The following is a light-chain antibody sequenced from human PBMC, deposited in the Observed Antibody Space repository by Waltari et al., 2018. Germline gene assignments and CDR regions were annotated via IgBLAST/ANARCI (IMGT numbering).Light chain of an antibody. V-gene: IGLV2-14*01. CDR3: SSYNSRSTLV. Sequence: QSALTQPASVSGSPGQSITISCTGTSSDVGGYNYVSWYQQHPGKAPKLMIYEVSNRPSGGSNRFSGSKSGNTASLAISWVQAGDEADYYCSSYNSRSTLVFGGGTKLTVL. CDR2: EVS. CDR1: SSDVGGYNY. J-gene: IGLJ2*01.